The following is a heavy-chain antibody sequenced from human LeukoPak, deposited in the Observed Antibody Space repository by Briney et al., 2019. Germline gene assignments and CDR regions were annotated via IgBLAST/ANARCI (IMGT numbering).Heavy chain of an antibody. D-gene: IGHD3-16*02. CDR2: ISSSGGST. Sequence: GGSLRLSCAASGLTLNSYAMSWVRHPPGKGLEWVSDISSSGGSTYYTDSVKGRLTISRDNTKSTLYLQVNSLRAEDTAVYYCAKDQRVWGSYRFPDYYGMDVWGQGTTVTVSS. CDR1: GLTLNSYA. J-gene: IGHJ6*02. V-gene: IGHV3-23*01. CDR3: AKDQRVWGSYRFPDYYGMDV.